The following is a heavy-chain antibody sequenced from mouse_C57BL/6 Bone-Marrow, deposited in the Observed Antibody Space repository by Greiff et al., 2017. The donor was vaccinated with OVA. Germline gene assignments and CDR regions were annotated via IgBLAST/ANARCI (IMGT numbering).Heavy chain of an antibody. V-gene: IGHV1-55*01. CDR1: GYTFTSYW. J-gene: IGHJ3*01. CDR2: ISPGSGST. D-gene: IGHD1-1*01. CDR3: AKDYYGSSSCAY. Sequence: QVQLQQPGAELVKPGASVKMSCKASGYTFTSYWITWVKQRPGQGLEWIGDISPGSGSTNYNEKFKSKATLTVDTSSSTAYMQLSSLTSEDSAVYCCAKDYYGSSSCAYWGQGTLVTVSA.